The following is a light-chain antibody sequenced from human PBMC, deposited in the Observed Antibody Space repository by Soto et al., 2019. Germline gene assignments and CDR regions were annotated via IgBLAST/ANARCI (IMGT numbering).Light chain of an antibody. CDR1: QSVRSN. Sequence: ETVMTQSPATLPVSPGERATLSCRASQSVRSNLAWYHKRPGQAPRLLIYGASTRATGVPARFSGSGSGTEFTLTINSLQSEDFALYSCQEYDHWPLWTFGQGTKVDIK. J-gene: IGKJ1*01. CDR3: QEYDHWPLWT. V-gene: IGKV3-15*01. CDR2: GAS.